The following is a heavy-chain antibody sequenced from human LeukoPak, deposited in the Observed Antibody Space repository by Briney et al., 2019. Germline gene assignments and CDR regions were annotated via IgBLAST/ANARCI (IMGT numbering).Heavy chain of an antibody. Sequence: GGSLRLSCKASGFSFSNYYMNWVRQAPGKGLEWLSHINGRGGIINYADSVKGRFTISRDNARNSLDLHMSSLGAEDTAVYYCAREGDGSRYYFDYWGQGALVTVSP. J-gene: IGHJ4*02. CDR2: INGRGGII. CDR3: AREGDGSRYYFDY. CDR1: GFSFSNYY. D-gene: IGHD2-21*01. V-gene: IGHV3-48*04.